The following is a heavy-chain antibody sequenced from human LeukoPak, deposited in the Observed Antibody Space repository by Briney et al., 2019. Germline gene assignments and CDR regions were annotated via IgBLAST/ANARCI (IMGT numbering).Heavy chain of an antibody. CDR1: GGSISSSSYY. Sequence: SETLSLTCTVSGGSISSSSYYWGWIRQPPGKGLEWIGTVYYSGSTYYNPSLYYNPSLKSRVTISVDTSKNQLSLKLSSVTAADTAVYYCARDGCSTNSCPLDSWGQGTLVTVSS. CDR2: VYYSGST. J-gene: IGHJ4*02. D-gene: IGHD2-2*01. CDR3: ARDGCSTNSCPLDS. V-gene: IGHV4-39*02.